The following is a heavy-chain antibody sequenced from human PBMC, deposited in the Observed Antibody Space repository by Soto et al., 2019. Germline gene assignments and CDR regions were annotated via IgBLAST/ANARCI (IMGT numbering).Heavy chain of an antibody. CDR2: ISAYNGNT. J-gene: IGHJ5*02. CDR1: GYIFTNYG. D-gene: IGHD6-19*01. V-gene: IGHV1-18*04. CDR3: ARDRLVSSGWYILGDYNWFDP. Sequence: ASVKVSCKASGYIFTNYGISWVRQAPGQGLEWMGWISAYNGNTDYAQKLQGRVTMATDTSTSTAYMELRSLRSDGTAVYYCARDRLVSSGWYILGDYNWFDPWGQGTQVTVSS.